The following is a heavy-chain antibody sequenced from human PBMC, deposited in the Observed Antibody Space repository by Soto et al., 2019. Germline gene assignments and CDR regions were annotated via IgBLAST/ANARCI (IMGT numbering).Heavy chain of an antibody. D-gene: IGHD3-16*01. J-gene: IGHJ4*02. CDR3: AIIQDLDY. V-gene: IGHV3-30*03. Sequence: GGSLRLSCAASGFTFSSYGMHWVRQAPGKGLERVAVISYDGSNKYYADSVKGRFTISRDNSKNTLYLQMNSLRAEDTAVYYCAIIQDLDYWGQGTLVTVSS. CDR2: ISYDGSNK. CDR1: GFTFSSYG.